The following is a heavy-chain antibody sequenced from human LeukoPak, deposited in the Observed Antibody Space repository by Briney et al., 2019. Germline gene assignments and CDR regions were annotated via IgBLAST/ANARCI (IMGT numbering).Heavy chain of an antibody. V-gene: IGHV1-2*02. CDR1: GYTFTGYY. J-gene: IGHJ6*03. D-gene: IGHD3-10*01. CDR2: INPNSGGT. Sequence: GASVKVSCKASGYTFTGYYMHWVRQAPGQGLEWMGWINPNSGGTNYAQKFQGRVTMTRDTSISTAYMELSRLRSDDTAVYYCARDLGFGEFIFMDVWGKGTTVTVSS. CDR3: ARDLGFGEFIFMDV.